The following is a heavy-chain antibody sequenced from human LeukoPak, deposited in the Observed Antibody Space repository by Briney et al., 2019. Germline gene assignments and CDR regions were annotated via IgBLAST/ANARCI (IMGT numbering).Heavy chain of an antibody. V-gene: IGHV3-9*01. CDR1: GFTFDDYA. J-gene: IGHJ4*02. CDR2: ISWNSGSI. CDR3: AKDIGGARYSGSYPDY. Sequence: AGGSLRLYCAASGFTFDDYAMQWVRQAPGKGLEWVSGISWNSGSIGYADSVKGRFTISRDNAKNSLYLQMNSLRAEDTALYYCAKDIGGARYSGSYPDYWGQGTLVTVSS. D-gene: IGHD1-26*01.